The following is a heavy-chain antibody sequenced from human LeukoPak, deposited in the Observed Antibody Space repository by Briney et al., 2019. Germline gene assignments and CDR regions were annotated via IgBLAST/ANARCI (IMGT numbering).Heavy chain of an antibody. J-gene: IGHJ6*03. CDR3: ARGIAGGPYYNYMDV. CDR2: IIPIFGTA. V-gene: IGHV1-69*13. CDR1: GGTFSSYA. D-gene: IGHD1-26*01. Sequence: SVKVSCKASGGTFSSYAISWVRQAPGQGLEWMGGIIPIFGTANYAQKFQGRVTITADESTSTAYMELSSLRSEDTAVYYCARGIAGGPYYNYMDVLGKGTTVTVSS.